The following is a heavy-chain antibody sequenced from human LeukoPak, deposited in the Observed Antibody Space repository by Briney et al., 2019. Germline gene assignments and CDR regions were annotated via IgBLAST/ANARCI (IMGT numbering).Heavy chain of an antibody. D-gene: IGHD5-18*01. CDR2: ISYDGSNK. J-gene: IGHJ5*02. V-gene: IGHV3-30-3*01. Sequence: GWSLRLSCAACGFTFSSYAMHWVRQAPAKGLEWVAVISYDGSNKYYADSVKGRFTISRDNSKYTLYLQMDSLRAEDTAVYYCARAMVQSVNWFDPWGQGTLVTVSS. CDR1: GFTFSSYA. CDR3: ARAMVQSVNWFDP.